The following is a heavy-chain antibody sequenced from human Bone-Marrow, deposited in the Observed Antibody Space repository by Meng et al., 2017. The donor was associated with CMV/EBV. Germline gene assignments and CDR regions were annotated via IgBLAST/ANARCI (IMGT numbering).Heavy chain of an antibody. CDR1: GLTFRTSW. Sequence: GESLKISCAASGLTFRTSWMHWIRQAPGKGLVRVARINGGESTTSQADSVKGRFTISRDNAKNSLYLQMDNLRSGDTALYYCVKDRNYGVYLGSDYWGQGTLVTVSS. D-gene: IGHD4-17*01. J-gene: IGHJ4*02. CDR2: INGGESTT. CDR3: VKDRNYGVYLGSDY. V-gene: IGHV3-74*01.